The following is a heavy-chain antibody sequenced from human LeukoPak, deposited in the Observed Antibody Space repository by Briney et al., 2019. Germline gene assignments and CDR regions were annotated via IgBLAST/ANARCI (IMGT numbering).Heavy chain of an antibody. J-gene: IGHJ4*02. CDR2: IYYSGST. D-gene: IGHD3-10*01. V-gene: IGHV4-30-4*01. Sequence: SQTLSLTCTVSGGSISSGDYYWSWIRLPPGKGLEWIGYIYYSGSTYYNPSLKSRVTISVDTSKNQFSLKLSSVTAADTAVYYCARGPITTVRGVIMPVDYWGQGTLVTVSS. CDR1: GGSISSGDYY. CDR3: ARGPITTVRGVIMPVDY.